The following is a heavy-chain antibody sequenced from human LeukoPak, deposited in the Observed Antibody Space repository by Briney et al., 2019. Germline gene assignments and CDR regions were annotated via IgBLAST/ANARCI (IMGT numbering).Heavy chain of an antibody. D-gene: IGHD1-26*01. J-gene: IGHJ5*02. CDR2: IYHSGST. CDR3: ARVVGGRVTWFDP. Sequence: ASETLSLTCAVSGGSISSGGYSWSWLRQPPGKGLEWIGYIYHSGSTYYKPSLKSRVTISVDRSKNQFSLKLSSVTAADTAVYYCARVVGGRVTWFDPWGQGTLVTVSS. CDR1: GGSISSGGYS. V-gene: IGHV4-30-2*01.